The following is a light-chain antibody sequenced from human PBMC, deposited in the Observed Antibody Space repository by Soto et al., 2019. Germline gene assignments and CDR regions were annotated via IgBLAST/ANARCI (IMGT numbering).Light chain of an antibody. J-gene: IGLJ1*01. CDR3: SSYAGSNSPFV. Sequence: QSALTQPPSASGSPGQSVTISCTGTSSDIGDYNYVSWYQQHPGKAPKLMIYEVSKRPSGVPDRFSGSKSGNTASLTVSGLQAEDEADYYCSSYAGSNSPFVFGSGTKVTV. V-gene: IGLV2-8*01. CDR1: SSDIGDYNY. CDR2: EVS.